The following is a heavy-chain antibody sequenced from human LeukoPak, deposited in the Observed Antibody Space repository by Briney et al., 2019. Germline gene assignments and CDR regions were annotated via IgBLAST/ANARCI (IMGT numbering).Heavy chain of an antibody. D-gene: IGHD6-19*01. CDR3: AKSGGYTSGWYPH. J-gene: IGHJ4*02. CDR2: ISGSGGST. V-gene: IGHV3-23*01. CDR1: GFPFSSYA. Sequence: GGSLRLSCAASGFPFSSYAMSWVRQAPGKGLEWVSGISGSGGSTYYADSVKGRFTISRDNSKNTLYLQMNSLTAEDTAVYYCAKSGGYTSGWYPHWGQGTLVTVSS.